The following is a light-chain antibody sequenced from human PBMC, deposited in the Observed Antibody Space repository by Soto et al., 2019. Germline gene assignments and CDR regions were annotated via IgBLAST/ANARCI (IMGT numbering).Light chain of an antibody. V-gene: IGKV3-11*01. Sequence: EIVLTQSPATLSLSPGERATRSCRASQSVSSYLAWYQQKPGQAPRLLTYDASSRATGIPARFSGSGSGTDFTLTTSSLDPEDFPVYYFQQRTPPLTFDGLPNVYLK. CDR2: DAS. CDR1: QSVSSY. CDR3: QQRTPPLT. J-gene: IGKJ4*01.